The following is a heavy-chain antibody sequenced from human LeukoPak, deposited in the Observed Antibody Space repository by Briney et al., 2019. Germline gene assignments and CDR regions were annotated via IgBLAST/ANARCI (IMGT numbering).Heavy chain of an antibody. CDR2: IKQDGSEE. V-gene: IGHV3-7*01. CDR1: DFTFSNYY. Sequence: GGSLRLSWAASDFTFSNYYVTWVRQAPGKGLEGVARIKQDGSEESYVDSAKGRFTISRDDAQNSVYLQMTSLRAEDTAVYYCATYSPTPRRRLDYWGQGTLVTVSS. CDR3: ATYSPTPRRRLDY. J-gene: IGHJ4*02. D-gene: IGHD2-21*01.